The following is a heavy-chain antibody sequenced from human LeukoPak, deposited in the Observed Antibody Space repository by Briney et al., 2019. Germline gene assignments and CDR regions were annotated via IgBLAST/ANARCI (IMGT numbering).Heavy chain of an antibody. J-gene: IGHJ4*02. Sequence: ASVKVSCKASGYTFTSYDINWVRQATGQGLEWMGWMNPNSGNTGYAQKFQGRVTITRNTSISTAYMELSSLRSDDTAVYYCARDLTHRRNYDNSGYQIVPAFWGQGTLVTVSS. CDR3: ARDLTHRRNYDNSGYQIVPAF. CDR2: MNPNSGNT. CDR1: GYTFTSYD. V-gene: IGHV1-8*03. D-gene: IGHD3-22*01.